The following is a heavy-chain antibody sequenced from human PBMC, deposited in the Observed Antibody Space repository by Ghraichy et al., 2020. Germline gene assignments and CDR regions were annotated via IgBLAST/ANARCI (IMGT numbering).Heavy chain of an antibody. V-gene: IGHV4-38-2*02. Sequence: SETLSLTCAVSGYSISSGYYWGWIRQPPGKGLEWIGSIYHSGSTYYNPSLKSRVTISVDTSKNQVSLKLNSVAAADTAVYYCARDASSYRHDCWGQGTLVTVSS. CDR3: ARDASSYRHDC. CDR1: GYSISSGYY. J-gene: IGHJ4*02. CDR2: IYHSGST. D-gene: IGHD1-26*01.